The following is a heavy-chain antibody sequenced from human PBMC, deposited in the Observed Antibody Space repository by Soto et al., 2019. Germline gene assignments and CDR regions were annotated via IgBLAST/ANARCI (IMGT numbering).Heavy chain of an antibody. V-gene: IGHV3-33*01. CDR3: ARGGGYQLLWDYMDV. J-gene: IGHJ6*03. CDR1: GFTFSSYG. D-gene: IGHD2-2*01. CDR2: IWYDGSNK. Sequence: GGSLRLSCAASGFTFSSYGMHWVRQAPGKGLEWVAVIWYDGSNKYYADSVKGRFTISRDNSKNTLYLQMNSLRAEDTAVYYCARGGGYQLLWDYMDVWGKGTTVTVSS.